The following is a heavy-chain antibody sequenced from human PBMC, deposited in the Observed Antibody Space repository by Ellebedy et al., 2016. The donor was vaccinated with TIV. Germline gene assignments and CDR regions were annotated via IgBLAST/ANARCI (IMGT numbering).Heavy chain of an antibody. D-gene: IGHD5-12*01. V-gene: IGHV4-59*12. CDR1: GGSISSYY. CDR3: ARDALYSGYDY. Sequence: MPSETLSLTCTVSGGSISSYYWSWIRQPPGKGLEWIGYIYYSGSTNSNPSLKSRVTISVDTSKNHFSLRLSSVTAADTAVYYCARDALYSGYDYWGQGTLVTVSS. CDR2: IYYSGST. J-gene: IGHJ4*02.